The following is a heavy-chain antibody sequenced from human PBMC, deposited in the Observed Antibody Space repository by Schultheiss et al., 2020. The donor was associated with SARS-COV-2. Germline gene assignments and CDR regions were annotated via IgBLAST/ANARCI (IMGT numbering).Heavy chain of an antibody. D-gene: IGHD1-26*01. CDR2: IWYDGSNK. V-gene: IGHV3-33*01. Sequence: GGSLRLSCAASGFTFSSYGMHWVRQAPGKGLEWVAVIWYDGSNKYYADSVKGRFTISRDNSKNTLYLQMNSLRAEDTAVYYCARAPRMGVGNGLDIWGQGTMVTVSS. CDR3: ARAPRMGVGNGLDI. J-gene: IGHJ3*02. CDR1: GFTFSSYG.